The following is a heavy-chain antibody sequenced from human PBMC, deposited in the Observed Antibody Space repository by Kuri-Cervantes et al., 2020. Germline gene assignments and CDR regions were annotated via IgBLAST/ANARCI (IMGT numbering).Heavy chain of an antibody. CDR2: IYYTGST. V-gene: IGHV4-59*08. CDR1: GGSISTYY. CDR3: ARRYYGSDAFDI. D-gene: IGHD3-10*01. J-gene: IGHJ3*02. Sequence: GSLRLSCTVSGGSISTYYWTWIRQPPGQGLEWIGYIYYTGSTTYNPSLKSRVTISVDTSNNQFSLKLSSVTAADTAVYYCARRYYGSDAFDIWGQGTMVTVSS.